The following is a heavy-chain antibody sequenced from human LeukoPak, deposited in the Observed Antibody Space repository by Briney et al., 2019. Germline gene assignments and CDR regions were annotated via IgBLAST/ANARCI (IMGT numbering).Heavy chain of an antibody. CDR2: INHSGST. Sequence: SETLSLTCAVYGGSLSGYYCSWLRQPPGKGLEWIGEINHSGSTNYNPSLKSRVTISVDTSKNQFSLKLSSVTAADTAVYYCARGDYGDYPTYYYYYGMDVWGKGTTVTVSS. V-gene: IGHV4-34*01. CDR3: ARGDYGDYPTYYYYYGMDV. J-gene: IGHJ6*04. CDR1: GGSLSGYY. D-gene: IGHD4-17*01.